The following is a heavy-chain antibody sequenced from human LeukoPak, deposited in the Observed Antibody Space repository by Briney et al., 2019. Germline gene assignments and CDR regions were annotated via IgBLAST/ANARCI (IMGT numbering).Heavy chain of an antibody. CDR3: AKGEMAPYYYMDV. Sequence: GGSLRLSCAASGFTFSSYAMSWVRQAPGKGLEWVSAISGSGGSTYCADSVKGRFTISRDNSKNTLYLQMNSLRAEDTAVYYCAKGEMAPYYYMDVWGKGTTVTVSS. CDR1: GFTFSSYA. D-gene: IGHD5-24*01. J-gene: IGHJ6*03. V-gene: IGHV3-23*01. CDR2: ISGSGGST.